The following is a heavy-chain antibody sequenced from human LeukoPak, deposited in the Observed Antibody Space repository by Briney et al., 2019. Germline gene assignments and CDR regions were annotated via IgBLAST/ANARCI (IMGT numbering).Heavy chain of an antibody. J-gene: IGHJ3*02. V-gene: IGHV4-39*01. CDR2: IYYSGST. CDR3: ARQRAVDGITDAFDI. D-gene: IGHD6-19*01. CDR1: GGSISSSSYY. Sequence: SETLSLTCTVSGGSISSSSYYWGWIRQPPGKGLEWIGSIYYSGSTYYNPSLKSRVTISVDTSKNQFSLKLSSVTAADTAVYYCARQRAVDGITDAFDIWGQGTMVTVSS.